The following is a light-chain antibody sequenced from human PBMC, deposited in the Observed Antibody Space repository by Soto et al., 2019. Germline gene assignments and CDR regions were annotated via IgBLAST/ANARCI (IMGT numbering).Light chain of an antibody. Sequence: QSVLTQPPSASGTPGQRVTISCSGSSSHIGSNTVNWYQQLPGTAPKLLIYSNNQPPSGVPNRFSGSKSGTSASLAISGLQAEDEADYYCAAWDDSLNGLYVFGTGTKLTVL. J-gene: IGLJ1*01. V-gene: IGLV1-44*01. CDR3: AAWDDSLNGLYV. CDR1: SSHIGSNT. CDR2: SNN.